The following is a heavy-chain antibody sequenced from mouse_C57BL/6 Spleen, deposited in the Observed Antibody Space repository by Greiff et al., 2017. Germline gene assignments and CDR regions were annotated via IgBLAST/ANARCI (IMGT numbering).Heavy chain of an antibody. CDR2: FHPYNDDT. J-gene: IGHJ4*01. CDR1: GYTFTTYP. CDR3: ARRDYGEHYAMDY. D-gene: IGHD2-4*01. V-gene: IGHV1-47*01. Sequence: QVQLQQPGAELVKPGASVKVSCKASGYTFTTYPIEWMKQNHGKSLEWIGNFHPYNDDTKYNEKFKGKATLTVEKSSSTVYLELSRLTSDDSAVYYCARRDYGEHYAMDYWGQGTSVTVSS.